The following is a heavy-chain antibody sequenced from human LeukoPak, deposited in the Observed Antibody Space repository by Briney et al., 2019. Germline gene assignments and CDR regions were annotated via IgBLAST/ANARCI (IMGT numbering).Heavy chain of an antibody. J-gene: IGHJ5*02. CDR1: GYSFTSYW. Sequence: GESLKISCKGSGYSFTSYWIGWVRQMPGKGLEWMGIIYPGDSDIRYSPSFQGQVTISADKSISTAYLQWSSLEASDTAMYCCARSGYSYEVWFDPWGQGTLVTVSS. CDR3: ARSGYSYEVWFDP. V-gene: IGHV5-51*01. D-gene: IGHD5-18*01. CDR2: IYPGDSDI.